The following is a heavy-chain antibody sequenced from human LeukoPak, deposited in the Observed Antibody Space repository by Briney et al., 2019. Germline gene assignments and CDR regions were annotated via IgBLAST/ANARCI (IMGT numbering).Heavy chain of an antibody. J-gene: IGHJ5*02. V-gene: IGHV3-49*04. CDR3: TRAGVKDGYNPNWFDP. CDR1: GFTFGDYA. CDR2: ISSKAYGGTT. Sequence: PGVSLRLSCTASGFTFGDYAMSWVRQAPGKGLEWVGFISSKAYGGTTEYAASVKGRFTISRDDSKSIAYLQMNSLKTEDTAVYYCTRAGVKDGYNPNWFDPWGQGTLVTVSS. D-gene: IGHD5-24*01.